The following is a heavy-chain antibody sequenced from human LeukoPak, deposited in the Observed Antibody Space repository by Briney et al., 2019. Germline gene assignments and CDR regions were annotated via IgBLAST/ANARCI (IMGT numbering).Heavy chain of an antibody. CDR1: GGSFSGYY. J-gene: IGHJ4*02. V-gene: IGHV4-34*01. Sequence: SETLSLTCAVYGGSFSGYYWSWIRQPPGKGLEWIGEINHSGSTNYNPSLKSRVTISVDMFKNQFSLKLSSVTAADTAVYYCARAPGIALFDYWGQGTLVTVSS. CDR2: INHSGST. D-gene: IGHD6-13*01. CDR3: ARAPGIALFDY.